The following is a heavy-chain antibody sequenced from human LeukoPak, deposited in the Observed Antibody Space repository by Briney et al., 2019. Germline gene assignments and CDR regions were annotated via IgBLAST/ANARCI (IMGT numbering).Heavy chain of an antibody. D-gene: IGHD2-15*01. Sequence: SQTLSLTCTVSGGSISSGSYYWSWIRQPAGTGLEWIGRIYTSGSTNYNPSLKSRVTISVDTSKNQFSLKLSSVTAADTAVYYCARVGYCSGGSCYAGFGWFDPWGQGTLVTVSS. J-gene: IGHJ5*02. CDR2: IYTSGST. CDR3: ARVGYCSGGSCYAGFGWFDP. V-gene: IGHV4-61*02. CDR1: GGSISSGSYY.